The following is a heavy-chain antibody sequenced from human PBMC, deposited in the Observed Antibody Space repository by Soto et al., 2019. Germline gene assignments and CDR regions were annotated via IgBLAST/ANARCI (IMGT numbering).Heavy chain of an antibody. CDR2: ISSSSSTI. D-gene: IGHD2-2*01. CDR3: ASGYCSSTSCYPSWFDP. J-gene: IGHJ5*02. CDR1: GFTFSSYI. Sequence: GGSLRRSWAASGFTFSSYIMNWVRQAPGKGLEWVSYISSSSSTIYYADSVKGRFTISRDNAKNSLYLQMNSLRDEDTAVYYCASGYCSSTSCYPSWFDPWGQGTLVTVSS. V-gene: IGHV3-48*02.